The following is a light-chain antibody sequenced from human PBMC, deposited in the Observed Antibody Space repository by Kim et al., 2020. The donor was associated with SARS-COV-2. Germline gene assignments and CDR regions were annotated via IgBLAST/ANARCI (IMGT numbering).Light chain of an antibody. V-gene: IGLV1-44*01. Sequence: GQRVNISCSGSSDNSGTSPVHCYQVFPATAPKLLIYDNDRRPTGVPDRFSASKSGTSASLALSGVLSEDEADYYCAAWDDTLDALMFGGGTKVTVL. CDR3: AAWDDTLDALM. CDR1: SDNSGTSP. CDR2: DND. J-gene: IGLJ6*01.